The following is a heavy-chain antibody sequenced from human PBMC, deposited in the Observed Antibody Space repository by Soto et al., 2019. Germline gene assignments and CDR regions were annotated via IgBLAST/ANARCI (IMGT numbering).Heavy chain of an antibody. CDR3: ARDTDTAMVNDYYGMDV. J-gene: IGHJ6*02. V-gene: IGHV1-69*01. D-gene: IGHD5-18*01. Sequence: QVQLVQSGAEVKKPGSSVKVSCKASGGTFSSYAISWVRQAPGQGLEWMGGIIPIFGTANYAQKFQGRVTITADESTSTAYMELSSLRSEDTAVYYCARDTDTAMVNDYYGMDVWGQGTTVTLSS. CDR2: IIPIFGTA. CDR1: GGTFSSYA.